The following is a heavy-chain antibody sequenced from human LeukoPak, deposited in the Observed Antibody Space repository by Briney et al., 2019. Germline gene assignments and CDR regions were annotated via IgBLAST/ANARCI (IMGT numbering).Heavy chain of an antibody. Sequence: VGSLRLSCAASGFTFSSYGMHGVRQAPGKGLEWVAVIWYDGSTKYYADSVKGRFTISRDNSKNTLYLQMNSLRAEDTAVYYCARLGNSREYCSSTSCPSGWFDPWGQGTLVTVSS. D-gene: IGHD2-2*01. V-gene: IGHV3-33*01. J-gene: IGHJ5*02. CDR1: GFTFSSYG. CDR3: ARLGNSREYCSSTSCPSGWFDP. CDR2: IWYDGSTK.